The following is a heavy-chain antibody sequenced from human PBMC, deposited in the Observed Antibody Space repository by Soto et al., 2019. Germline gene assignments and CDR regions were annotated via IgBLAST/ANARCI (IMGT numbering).Heavy chain of an antibody. Sequence: EEQLVESGGGLVQPGGSLRLSCEVSGFIFSDYEMNWVRQAPGKGLEWVSYISRTGNTIYYADSVKGRFTISRDNVKNSLSLQMNDLTAEDTAVYYCATGGFNQWLVYFKYWGQGTLVNVSS. J-gene: IGHJ4*02. V-gene: IGHV3-48*03. CDR2: ISRTGNTI. D-gene: IGHD6-19*01. CDR3: ATGGFNQWLVYFKY. CDR1: GFIFSDYE.